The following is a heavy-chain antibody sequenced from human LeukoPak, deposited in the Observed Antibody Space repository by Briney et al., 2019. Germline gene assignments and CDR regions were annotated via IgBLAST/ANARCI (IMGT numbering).Heavy chain of an antibody. D-gene: IGHD3-9*01. J-gene: IGHJ4*02. CDR3: ARVPHLTFDY. CDR1: GGSISSGSYY. V-gene: IGHV4-61*02. CDR2: IYTSGST. Sequence: SETLSLTCTVSGGSISSGSYYWSWIRQPAGKGLEWIGRIYTSGSTNYNPSLKSRVTISVDTSKNQFSLKLSSVTAADTAVYYCARVPHLTFDYWGQGTLVTVSS.